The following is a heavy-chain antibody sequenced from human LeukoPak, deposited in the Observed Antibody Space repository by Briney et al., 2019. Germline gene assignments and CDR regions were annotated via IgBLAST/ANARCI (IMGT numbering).Heavy chain of an antibody. D-gene: IGHD3-10*01. V-gene: IGHV3-74*01. J-gene: IGHJ3*02. CDR1: GFTFSSYW. CDR2: INSDGSST. CDR3: STGSGHAFDI. Sequence: GGSLRLSCAASGFTFSSYWMHWVRQVPGKGLVWVSRINSDGSSTSYADSVKGRFTISRDNAKNTLYLQMNSLRAEDTAVYYCSTGSGHAFDIWGRGTMVTVSS.